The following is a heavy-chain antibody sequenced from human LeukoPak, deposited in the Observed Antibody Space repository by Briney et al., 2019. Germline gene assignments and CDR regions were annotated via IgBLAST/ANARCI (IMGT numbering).Heavy chain of an antibody. V-gene: IGHV4-59*01. CDR3: ARAMREDD. J-gene: IGHJ4*02. CDR2: IYYSGST. CDR1: GGSISSYY. D-gene: IGHD2-2*01. Sequence: SETLSLTCTVSGGSISSYYWSWIRQPPGKGLEWIGYIYYSGSTNYNPSLKSRVTISVDTSKNQFSLKLSSVTAADTAVYYCARAMREDDWGQGTLVTVSS.